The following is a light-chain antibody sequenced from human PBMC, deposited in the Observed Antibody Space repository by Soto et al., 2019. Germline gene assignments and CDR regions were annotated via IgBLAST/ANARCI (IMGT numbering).Light chain of an antibody. Sequence: DIQMTQSPSSLSASVGDRVTITCQASQDISNYLNWYQQKLGKAPKLLIYDASNLETGVPSRFSGSGSGTNFSLTINSLQPEDYATYYCQQSYNIQALTFGGGTKVEIK. V-gene: IGKV1-33*01. CDR3: QQSYNIQALT. CDR1: QDISNY. CDR2: DAS. J-gene: IGKJ4*01.